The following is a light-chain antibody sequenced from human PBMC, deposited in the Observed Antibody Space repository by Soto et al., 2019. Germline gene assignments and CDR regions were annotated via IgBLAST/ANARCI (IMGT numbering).Light chain of an antibody. Sequence: QSVLTQPPSASGAPGQRVTISCSGGSSNIGSNTVSWYQQPPGTAPKLFIYDNNQRPSGVPARFSGSKSGTSASLAISGLQSEDVGDCYWAAWDVSLDGHVVFAGGTTLTVL. J-gene: IGLJ2*01. CDR2: DNN. CDR3: AAWDVSLDGHVV. CDR1: SSNIGSNT. V-gene: IGLV1-44*01.